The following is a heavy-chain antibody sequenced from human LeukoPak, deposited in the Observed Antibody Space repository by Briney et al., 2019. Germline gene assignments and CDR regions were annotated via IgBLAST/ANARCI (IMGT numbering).Heavy chain of an antibody. D-gene: IGHD4-23*01. J-gene: IGHJ4*02. Sequence: GASVKVSCKASGYTFTSYAMHWVRQAPGQRLEWMGWINAGNGNTKYSQEFQGRVTITRDTSTSTVYMELRSLRSDDTAVYYCARQGYGGHSRGAADYWGQGTLVTVSS. CDR3: ARQGYGGHSRGAADY. CDR2: INAGNGNT. V-gene: IGHV1-3*01. CDR1: GYTFTSYA.